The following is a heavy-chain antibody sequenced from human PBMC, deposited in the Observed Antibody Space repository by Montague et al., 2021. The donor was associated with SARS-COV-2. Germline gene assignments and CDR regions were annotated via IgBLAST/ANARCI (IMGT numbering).Heavy chain of an antibody. CDR1: EFSLSTSGVG. Sequence: PALVKPTQTLTLTCTFSEFSLSTSGVGVGWIRQPPGKALEWLALIYWDDDKRYSPSLKSRLTITKDTSKNQVVLTMTNMDPVDTATYYGTHRIGIAAVSNEYWFDPCGQGTLVTVSS. D-gene: IGHD6-13*01. V-gene: IGHV2-5*02. J-gene: IGHJ5*02. CDR3: THRIGIAAVSNEYWFDP. CDR2: IYWDDDK.